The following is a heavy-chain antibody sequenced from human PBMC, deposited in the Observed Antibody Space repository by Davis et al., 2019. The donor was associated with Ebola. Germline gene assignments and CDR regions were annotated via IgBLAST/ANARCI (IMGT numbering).Heavy chain of an antibody. Sequence: ASVKVSCKASGYTFTSYGISWVRQAPGQGLEWMGWISAYNGNTNYAQKFQGRVTMTRDTSISTAYMELSRLRSDDTAVYYCAREDTAMVNYWGQGTLVTVSS. CDR3: AREDTAMVNY. D-gene: IGHD5-18*01. J-gene: IGHJ4*02. CDR2: ISAYNGNT. CDR1: GYTFTSYG. V-gene: IGHV1-18*01.